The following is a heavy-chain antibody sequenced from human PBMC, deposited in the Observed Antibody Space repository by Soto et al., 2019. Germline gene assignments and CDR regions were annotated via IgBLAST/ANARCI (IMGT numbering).Heavy chain of an antibody. Sequence: QVQLVESGGGVVQPGRSLRLSCAASGFTFSSYGMHWVRQAPGKGLEWVAVISYDGSNKYYADSVKGRFTISRDNSKNTLYLQMNSLRAEDTAVYYCAKDLWSIVVVPAARRKTYYMDVWGKGTTVTVSS. CDR1: GFTFSSYG. J-gene: IGHJ6*03. CDR3: AKDLWSIVVVPAARRKTYYMDV. CDR2: ISYDGSNK. V-gene: IGHV3-30*18. D-gene: IGHD2-2*01.